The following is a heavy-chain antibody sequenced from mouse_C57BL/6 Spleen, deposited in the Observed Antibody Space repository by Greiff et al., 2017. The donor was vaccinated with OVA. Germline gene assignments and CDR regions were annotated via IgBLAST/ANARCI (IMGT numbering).Heavy chain of an antibody. J-gene: IGHJ4*01. CDR3: ARNIYYYGSSPYYYAMDY. Sequence: EVKLVESGGGLVKPGGSLKLSCAASGFTFSDYGMHWVRQAPEKGLEWVAYISSGSSTIYYADTVKGRFTISRDNAKNTLFLQMTSLRSEDTAMYYCARNIYYYGSSPYYYAMDYWGQGTSVTVSS. V-gene: IGHV5-17*01. D-gene: IGHD1-1*01. CDR1: GFTFSDYG. CDR2: ISSGSSTI.